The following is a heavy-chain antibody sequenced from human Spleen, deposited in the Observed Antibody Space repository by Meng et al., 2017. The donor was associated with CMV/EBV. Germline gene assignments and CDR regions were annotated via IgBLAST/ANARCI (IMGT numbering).Heavy chain of an antibody. Sequence: CAVSGDHISSTKWWSWVRQPPGKGLEWIGEIYHRGSTHYNPSLKSRVTISVDTSKNQFSLRLSSATAADTAVYYCTTWAATKSSFFGPWGQGILVTVSS. V-gene: IGHV4-4*02. CDR3: TTWAATKSSFFGP. CDR1: GDHISSTKW. J-gene: IGHJ5*02. CDR2: IYHRGST. D-gene: IGHD1-26*01.